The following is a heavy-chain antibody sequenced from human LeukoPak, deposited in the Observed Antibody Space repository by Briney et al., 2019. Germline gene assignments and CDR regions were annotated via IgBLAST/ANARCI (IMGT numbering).Heavy chain of an antibody. CDR3: TTSLSGYDFLFDY. D-gene: IGHD5-12*01. CDR2: IKSKTDGGTT. CDR1: GVTFSNAW. J-gene: IGHJ4*02. Sequence: GGSLRLSCAASGVTFSNAWMSWVRQAPGKGQEWVGRIKSKTDGGTTDYAAPVKDRFAFSRDDSKNTLYLQMNNLQTEDTAVYYCTTSLSGYDFLFDYWGQGTLVTVSS. V-gene: IGHV3-15*01.